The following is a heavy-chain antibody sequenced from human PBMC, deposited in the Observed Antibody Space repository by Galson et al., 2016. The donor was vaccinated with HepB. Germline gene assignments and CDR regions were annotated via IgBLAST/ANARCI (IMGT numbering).Heavy chain of an antibody. V-gene: IGHV3-48*02. J-gene: IGHJ4*02. CDR2: ISNSAATI. CDR3: AKDHTDSSGFRPCDY. D-gene: IGHD3-22*01. CDR1: GFNFDSYS. Sequence: SLRLSCAASGFNFDSYSMTWLRQTPGKGLEWVSFISNSAATIYYADSVKGRFTISRDSAKNSLYLQMNSLRDEDTAVYYCAKDHTDSSGFRPCDYWGQGTLVTVSS.